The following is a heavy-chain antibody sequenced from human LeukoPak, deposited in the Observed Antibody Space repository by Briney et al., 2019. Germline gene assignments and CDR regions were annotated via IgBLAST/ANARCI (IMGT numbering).Heavy chain of an antibody. CDR2: ISGSGGST. CDR1: GFTFSSYA. J-gene: IGHJ4*02. D-gene: IGHD6-13*01. Sequence: PGGSLRLSCAASGFTFSSYAMSWVRQAPGKGLEWVSAISGSGGSTYYADSVKGRFTISRDNSKNTLYLQMNSLRAEDAAVYYCAKDRAAAGTFDYWGQGTLVTVSS. CDR3: AKDRAAAGTFDY. V-gene: IGHV3-23*01.